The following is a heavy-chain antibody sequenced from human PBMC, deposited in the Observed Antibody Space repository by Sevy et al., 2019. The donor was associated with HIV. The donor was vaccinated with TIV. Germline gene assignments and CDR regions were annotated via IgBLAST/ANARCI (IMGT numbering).Heavy chain of an antibody. J-gene: IGHJ4*02. CDR2: MNPNSGKT. CDR3: ARDEQRPYYYGSGNMGH. CDR1: GYTFTNYE. D-gene: IGHD3-10*01. V-gene: IGHV1-8*01. Sequence: ASVKVSCKASGYTFTNYEINWARQATGQGLEWMGWMNPNSGKTGYAPQFHGRVTMTRNTSLNIAYMELSSLRSDDTAVYYCARDEQRPYYYGSGNMGHWGQGTLVTVSS.